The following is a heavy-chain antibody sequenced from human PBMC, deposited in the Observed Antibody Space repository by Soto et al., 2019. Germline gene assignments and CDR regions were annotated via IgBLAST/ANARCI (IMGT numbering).Heavy chain of an antibody. D-gene: IGHD4-4*01. V-gene: IGHV3-11*01. CDR2: ISSSGSTI. CDR3: ASWHLQEHAYDV. CDR1: GFTFSDYY. J-gene: IGHJ3*01. Sequence: PGGSLRLSCAASGFTFSDYYMSWIRQAPGKGLEWVSYISSSGSTIYYADSVKGRFTISRDNAKTIVYLQMNSLRPDDTAVYYCASWHLQEHAYDVWGQGTTVTVSS.